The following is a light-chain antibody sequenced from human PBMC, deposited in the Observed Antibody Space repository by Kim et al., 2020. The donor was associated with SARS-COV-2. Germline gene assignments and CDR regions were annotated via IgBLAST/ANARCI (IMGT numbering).Light chain of an antibody. CDR2: AAS. Sequence: DIQMTQSPSSLSVSVGDRVTITCRASQGISSYLAWYQQKPGKAPQLLIYAASGLQTGVPSRFSGSGSGTDFTLTISSLQPEDVATYYCQKNYSTPWTFGQGTKVDIK. J-gene: IGKJ1*01. CDR3: QKNYSTPWT. CDR1: QGISSY. V-gene: IGKV1-39*01.